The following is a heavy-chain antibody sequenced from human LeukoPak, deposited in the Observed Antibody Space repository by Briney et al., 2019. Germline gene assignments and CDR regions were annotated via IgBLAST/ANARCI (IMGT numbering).Heavy chain of an antibody. V-gene: IGHV3-74*01. D-gene: IGHD1-14*01. CDR1: AFTFSSYW. CDR3: ARGGPDHAFDV. J-gene: IGHJ3*01. Sequence: GGSLRLSCAASAFTFSSYWMHWVRQAPGKGRVWVSRVDSGGTNTIYADSVQGRFTISTDNAKNSLYMQINSLRAEDTALYYCARGGPDHAFDVWGQGTMVTVSS. CDR2: VDSGGTNT.